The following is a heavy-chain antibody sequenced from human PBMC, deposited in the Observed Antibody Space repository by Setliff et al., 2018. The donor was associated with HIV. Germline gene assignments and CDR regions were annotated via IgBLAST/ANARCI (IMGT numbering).Heavy chain of an antibody. CDR2: IIPMLGTA. CDR3: ARVLMGIAAAESNWFDP. J-gene: IGHJ5*02. Sequence: SVKVSCKASGGRFRTYAISWVRQAPGQGLEWMGGIIPMLGTANYARDFQGKVTITADKSTSTAYMELTSLKFEDTAVYYCARVLMGIAAAESNWFDPWGQGTLVTVSS. V-gene: IGHV1-69*10. CDR1: GGRFRTYA. D-gene: IGHD6-13*01.